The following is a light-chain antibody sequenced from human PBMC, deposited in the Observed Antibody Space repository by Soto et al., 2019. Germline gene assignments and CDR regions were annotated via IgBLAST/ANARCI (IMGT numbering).Light chain of an antibody. CDR1: QTIYNN. CDR3: QQHGQWPIT. CDR2: GAS. J-gene: IGKJ5*01. V-gene: IGKV3-15*01. Sequence: EIVMTQSPANLSVSSGDRATLSCRASQTIYNNVAWYQQKPGQAPRLLIYGASTRATGIPARFSGSGSGTDFTLTISSLQSEDFATYYCQQHGQWPITFGQGTRLEIK.